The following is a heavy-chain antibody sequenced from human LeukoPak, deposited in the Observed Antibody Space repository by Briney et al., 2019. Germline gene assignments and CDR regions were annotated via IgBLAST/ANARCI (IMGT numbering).Heavy chain of an antibody. Sequence: SGTLSLNCAISGASVTSTNWWNWVRQPPGKGLEWIGEIDHTGNTNYNPSLKSRITILLDKSKNQFSLRLSSVTAADTAVYYCAKSYASTVWGPGTLATVSS. J-gene: IGHJ1*01. CDR3: AKSYASTV. CDR2: IDHTGNT. V-gene: IGHV4-4*02. CDR1: GASVTSTNW.